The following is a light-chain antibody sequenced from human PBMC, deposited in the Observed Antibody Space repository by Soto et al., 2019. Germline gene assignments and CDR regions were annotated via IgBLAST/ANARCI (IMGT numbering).Light chain of an antibody. CDR3: AAWHDSLNGYV. CDR2: SHD. V-gene: IGLV1-44*01. J-gene: IGLJ1*01. Sequence: QSVLTQPPSASGTPGQRVTISCSGSSSNIGSNSVNLYQQLPGTAPNLLIYSHDRRPSGVPDRFSRSKSGPSASLAISGLQSEDEADYYCAAWHDSLNGYVFGTGTRSPS. CDR1: SSNIGSNS.